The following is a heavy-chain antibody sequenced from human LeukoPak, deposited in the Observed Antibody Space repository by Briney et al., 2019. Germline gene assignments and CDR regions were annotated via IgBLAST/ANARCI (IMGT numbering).Heavy chain of an antibody. D-gene: IGHD3/OR15-3a*01. J-gene: IGHJ4*02. V-gene: IGHV4-39*01. CDR1: GVSISSSNSY. CDR3: ARQTGSGLFILP. Sequence: PSETLSLTCTVSGVSISSSNSYWGWIRQPPGKGLEWIDSIYYSGNTYYNASLKSQVSISIDTSKSQFSLRLTSVTAADTAVYYCARQTGSGLFILPGGQGTLVTVSS. CDR2: IYYSGNT.